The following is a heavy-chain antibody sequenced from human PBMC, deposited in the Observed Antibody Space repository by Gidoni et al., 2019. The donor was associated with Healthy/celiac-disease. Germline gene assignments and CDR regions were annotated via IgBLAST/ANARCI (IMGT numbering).Heavy chain of an antibody. CDR3: ARVPYCSGGSCYSGWFDP. Sequence: EVQLVESGGGLVKPGGSLRLSCAASGFTFSSHSLNWVRQAPGKGLEWVSSISSSSSYIYYADSVKGRFTISRDNAKNSLYLQMNSLRAEDTAVYYCARVPYCSGGSCYSGWFDPWGQGTLVTVSS. V-gene: IGHV3-21*01. J-gene: IGHJ5*02. CDR2: ISSSSSYI. CDR1: GFTFSSHS. D-gene: IGHD2-15*01.